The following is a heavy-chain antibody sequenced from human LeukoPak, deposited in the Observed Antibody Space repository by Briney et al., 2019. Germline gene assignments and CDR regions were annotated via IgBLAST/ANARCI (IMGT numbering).Heavy chain of an antibody. J-gene: IGHJ4*02. V-gene: IGHV3-7*01. CDR1: GFTFSSYW. Sequence: GGSLRLSCAASGFTFSSYWMSWVRQAPGKGLEWVANIKKDGSEKYYVASVKGRFTISRDNAKNSLYLQMNSLRAEDTAVYYCAKVGYCSSTSCSEFDYWGQGTLVTVSS. CDR3: AKVGYCSSTSCSEFDY. D-gene: IGHD2-2*01. CDR2: IKKDGSEK.